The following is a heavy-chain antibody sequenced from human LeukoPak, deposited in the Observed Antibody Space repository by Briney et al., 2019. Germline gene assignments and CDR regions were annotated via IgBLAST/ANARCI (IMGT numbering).Heavy chain of an antibody. D-gene: IGHD5-18*01. J-gene: IGHJ4*02. V-gene: IGHV3-23*01. CDR2: ISGSGGST. Sequence: GGTLRLSCAASGFTFSSYGMSWVRQAPGKGLEWVSAISGSGGSTYYADSVKGRFTISRDNSKNTLYLQMNSLRAEDTAVYYCAKFTRWIQLWFYFDYWGQGTLVTVSS. CDR1: GFTFSSYG. CDR3: AKFTRWIQLWFYFDY.